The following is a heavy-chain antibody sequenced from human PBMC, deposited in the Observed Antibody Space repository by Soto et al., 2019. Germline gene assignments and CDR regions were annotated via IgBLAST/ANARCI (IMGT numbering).Heavy chain of an antibody. CDR3: ASSEMYYDFWSGYQSFDY. CDR1: GGSLSSYY. V-gene: IGHV4-59*08. CDR2: IYCSGST. J-gene: IGHJ4*02. Sequence: SSDTLSLTCTVSGGSLSSYYWSWIRQPPGKGLEWIGYIYCSGSTNYNPSLKSRVTISVDTSKNQFSLKLSSVTAADTAVYYCASSEMYYDFWSGYQSFDYWGQGTLVTVSS. D-gene: IGHD3-3*01.